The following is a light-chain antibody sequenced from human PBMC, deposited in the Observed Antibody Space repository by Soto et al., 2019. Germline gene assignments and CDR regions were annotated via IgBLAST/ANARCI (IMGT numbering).Light chain of an antibody. CDR1: QSVSSN. J-gene: IGKJ4*01. CDR2: GAS. V-gene: IGKV3-15*01. Sequence: EIVLTQSPATLSLSPGERATLSCRASQSVSSNLAWYQQKPGQAPRLLIYGASTRATGIPARLSGSGSGTEFTLTISSLQSEDFAVYYCQQYNNWPLLTFGGGTKVDIK. CDR3: QQYNNWPLLT.